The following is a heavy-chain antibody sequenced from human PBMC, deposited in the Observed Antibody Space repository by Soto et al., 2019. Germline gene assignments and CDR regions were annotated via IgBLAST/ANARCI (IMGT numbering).Heavy chain of an antibody. D-gene: IGHD2-2*01. CDR1: GGSISSYY. CDR2: IYTSGST. CDR3: AREGRYCSSTSCRNWFDP. V-gene: IGHV4-4*07. J-gene: IGHJ5*02. Sequence: SETLSLTCTVSGGSISSYYWSWIRQPAGKGLEWIGRIYTSGSTNYNPSLKSRVTMSVDTSKNQFSLKLSSVTAADTAVYYCAREGRYCSSTSCRNWFDPWGQGTLVTVSS.